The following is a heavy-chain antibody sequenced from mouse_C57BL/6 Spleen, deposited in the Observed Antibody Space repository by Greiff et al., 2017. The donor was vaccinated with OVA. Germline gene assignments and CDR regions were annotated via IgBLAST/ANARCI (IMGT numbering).Heavy chain of an antibody. CDR2: IYPGSGNT. Sequence: QVQLQQSGAELVRPGASVKLSCKASGYTFTDYYINWVKQRPGQGLEWIARIYPGSGNTYYNEKFKGKATLTAEKSSSTAYMQLSSLTSEDSAVYFCARDDYDEAWFAYWGQGTLVTVSA. V-gene: IGHV1-76*01. D-gene: IGHD2-4*01. J-gene: IGHJ3*01. CDR3: ARDDYDEAWFAY. CDR1: GYTFTDYY.